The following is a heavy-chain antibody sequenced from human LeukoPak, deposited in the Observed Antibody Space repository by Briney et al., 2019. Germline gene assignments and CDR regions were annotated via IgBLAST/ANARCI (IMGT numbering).Heavy chain of an antibody. CDR3: ARAGGTIFGVVDY. J-gene: IGHJ4*02. Sequence: SQTLSLTCTVSGGSISSGDYYWSWIRQPPGKGLEWIGYIYYSGSTYYNPSLKSRVTISVDTSKNQFSLKLSSVTAADAAVYYCARAGGTIFGVVDYWGQGTLVTVSS. CDR1: GGSISSGDYY. D-gene: IGHD3-3*01. CDR2: IYYSGST. V-gene: IGHV4-30-4*01.